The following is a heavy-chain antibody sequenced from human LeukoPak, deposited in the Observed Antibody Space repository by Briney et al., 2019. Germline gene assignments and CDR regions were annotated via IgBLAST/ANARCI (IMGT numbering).Heavy chain of an antibody. V-gene: IGHV4-59*01. J-gene: IGHJ6*04. Sequence: SETLSLTCTVSGGSISSYYWSWIRQPPGKGLEWIGCIYYSGSTNYNPSLKSRVTISVDTSKIQFSLKLSSVTAADTAVYYCARGTAMVRGVVGYYYGMDVWGKGTTVTVSS. CDR1: GGSISSYY. D-gene: IGHD3-10*01. CDR2: IYYSGST. CDR3: ARGTAMVRGVVGYYYGMDV.